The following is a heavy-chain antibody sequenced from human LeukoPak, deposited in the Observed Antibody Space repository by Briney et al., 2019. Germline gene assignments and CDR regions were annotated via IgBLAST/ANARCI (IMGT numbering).Heavy chain of an antibody. CDR1: GFTFSSYW. J-gene: IGHJ4*02. Sequence: GGSLRLSCAASGFTFSSYWMHWVRQAPGKGLVWVSRINSDGSSTSYADSVKGRFTISRDNAKNTLYLQMNSLRAEDTAVYYCATDSGYDSSAYYPDCWGQGTLVTVSS. CDR2: INSDGSST. CDR3: ATDSGYDSSAYYPDC. V-gene: IGHV3-74*01. D-gene: IGHD3-22*01.